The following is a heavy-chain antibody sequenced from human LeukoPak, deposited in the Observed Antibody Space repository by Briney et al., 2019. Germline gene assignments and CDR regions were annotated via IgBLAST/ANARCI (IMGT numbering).Heavy chain of an antibody. Sequence: PSQTLSLTCTVSGGSISSSSYYWSWIRQPAGKGLEWIGRIYTSGSTNYNPSLKSRVTISLDTSRNQFSLKLNSVTAADTAVYYCAREAPLFGVLINRWFDPWGQGTLVTVSS. CDR1: GGSISSSSYY. CDR3: AREAPLFGVLINRWFDP. V-gene: IGHV4-61*02. J-gene: IGHJ5*02. CDR2: IYTSGST. D-gene: IGHD3-3*01.